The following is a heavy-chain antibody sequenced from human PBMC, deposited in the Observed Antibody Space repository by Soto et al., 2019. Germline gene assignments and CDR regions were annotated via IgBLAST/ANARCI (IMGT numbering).Heavy chain of an antibody. Sequence: GSLRLSCAASGFTFSSYWMHWVRQAPGKGLVWVSRINSDGSSTSYADSVKGRFTISRDNAKNTLYLQMNSLRAEDTAVYYCARAFQRITMVRGVIAHAFDIWGQGTMVTVSS. CDR1: GFTFSSYW. J-gene: IGHJ3*02. CDR2: INSDGSST. D-gene: IGHD3-10*01. V-gene: IGHV3-74*01. CDR3: ARAFQRITMVRGVIAHAFDI.